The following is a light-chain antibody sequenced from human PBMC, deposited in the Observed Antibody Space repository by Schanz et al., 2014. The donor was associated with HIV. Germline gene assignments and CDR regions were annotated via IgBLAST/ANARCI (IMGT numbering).Light chain of an antibody. Sequence: DIQMTQSPSTLSASVGDRVTITCRASKTIGTSLAWYQQKPGKAPRLLIYETSSLQSGVPSRFSGSGSGTVFTLAISCLQPDDFATYYCQQSDTFPYTFGQGTKLEIK. CDR2: ETS. CDR1: KTIGTS. V-gene: IGKV1-5*01. J-gene: IGKJ2*01. CDR3: QQSDTFPYT.